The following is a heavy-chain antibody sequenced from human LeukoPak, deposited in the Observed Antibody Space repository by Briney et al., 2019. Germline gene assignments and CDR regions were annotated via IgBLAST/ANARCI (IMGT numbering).Heavy chain of an antibody. D-gene: IGHD3-22*01. V-gene: IGHV4-59*01. Sequence: SETLSLTCTVSGGSISSYYWSWIRQPPGKGLEWIGYIYYSGSTNYNPSLKSRVTISVDTSKNQFSLKLSSVTAADTAVYYCARDDKGYYYGMDVWGQGTTVTVSS. CDR1: GGSISSYY. CDR2: IYYSGST. J-gene: IGHJ6*02. CDR3: ARDDKGYYYGMDV.